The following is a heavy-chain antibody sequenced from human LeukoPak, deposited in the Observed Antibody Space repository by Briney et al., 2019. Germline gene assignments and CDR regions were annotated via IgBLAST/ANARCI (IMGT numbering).Heavy chain of an antibody. CDR2: IIPILGIA. V-gene: IGHV1-69*04. CDR3: ARDVYDSSGYYHY. CDR1: GGTFSSYA. Sequence: ASVKVSCKASGGTFSSYAISWVRQAPGQGLEWMGRIIPILGIANYAQKFQGRVTITADKSASTAYMELSSLRSEDTAVYYCARDVYDSSGYYHYWGQGTLVTVSS. D-gene: IGHD3-22*01. J-gene: IGHJ4*02.